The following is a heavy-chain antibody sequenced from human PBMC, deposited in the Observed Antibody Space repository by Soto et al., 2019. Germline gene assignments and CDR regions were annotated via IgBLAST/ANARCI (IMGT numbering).Heavy chain of an antibody. Sequence: SETLSLTCTVSGGSISSYYWSWIRQPPGKGLEWIGYIYYSGSTNYNPSLKSRVTISVDTSKNQFSLKLSSVTAADTAVYYCARDLVSAGSNWFDPWGQGTLVTVSS. CDR2: IYYSGST. V-gene: IGHV4-59*01. J-gene: IGHJ5*02. CDR1: GGSISSYY. D-gene: IGHD6-13*01. CDR3: ARDLVSAGSNWFDP.